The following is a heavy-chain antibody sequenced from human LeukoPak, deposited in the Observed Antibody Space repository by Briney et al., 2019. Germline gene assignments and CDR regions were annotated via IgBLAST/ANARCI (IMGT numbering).Heavy chain of an antibody. Sequence: GGSLRLSCAASGFTFSSYAMHWVRQAPGKGLEWVAVISYDGSNKYYADSVKGRFTISRDNAKNSLYLQMNSLRAEDTAVYYCARVRSTVGPWGQGTLVTVSS. CDR2: ISYDGSNK. V-gene: IGHV3-30-3*01. CDR1: GFTFSSYA. CDR3: ARVRSTVGP. J-gene: IGHJ5*02. D-gene: IGHD4-11*01.